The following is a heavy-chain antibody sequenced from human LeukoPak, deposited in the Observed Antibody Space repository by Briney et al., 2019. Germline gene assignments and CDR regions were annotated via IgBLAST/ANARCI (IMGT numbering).Heavy chain of an antibody. Sequence: VASVKVSCKASGYTFTNYGFSWVRQAPGQGLEWMGWINAYNGNTNYAQKLQGRVTMTTDTSTNTAYMELRSLGSDDTAVYYCARRYCSGGSCYSDGYYGMDVWGQGTTVTVSS. CDR2: INAYNGNT. J-gene: IGHJ6*02. CDR3: ARRYCSGGSCYSDGYYGMDV. CDR1: GYTFTNYG. D-gene: IGHD2-15*01. V-gene: IGHV1-18*01.